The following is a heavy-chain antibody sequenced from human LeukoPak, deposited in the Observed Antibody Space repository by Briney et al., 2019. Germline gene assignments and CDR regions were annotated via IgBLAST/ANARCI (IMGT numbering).Heavy chain of an antibody. CDR3: AKEKGRDSSSWYSDY. CDR2: VTGSGGST. CDR1: GFTFSSYA. Sequence: GGSLRLSCAVSGFTFSSYAMTWVRQAPGRGLEWVSGVTGSGGSTYYADSVKGWFTISRDNSKNTLYLQMNSLRAEDTAVYYCAKEKGRDSSSWYSDYWGQGTLVTVSS. D-gene: IGHD6-13*01. V-gene: IGHV3-23*01. J-gene: IGHJ4*02.